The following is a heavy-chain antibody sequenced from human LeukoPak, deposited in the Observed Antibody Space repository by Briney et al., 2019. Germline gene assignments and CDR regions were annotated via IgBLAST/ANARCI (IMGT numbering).Heavy chain of an antibody. CDR3: ARDFLAAAGKGHY. J-gene: IGHJ4*02. Sequence: ASVKFSCKASGYTFTGYYMHWVRQAPGQGLEWMGWINPNSGGTNYAQKFQGRVTMTRDTSISTAYMALSRLRSDDTAVYYCARDFLAAAGKGHYWGQGTLVTVSS. CDR1: GYTFTGYY. D-gene: IGHD6-13*01. V-gene: IGHV1-2*02. CDR2: INPNSGGT.